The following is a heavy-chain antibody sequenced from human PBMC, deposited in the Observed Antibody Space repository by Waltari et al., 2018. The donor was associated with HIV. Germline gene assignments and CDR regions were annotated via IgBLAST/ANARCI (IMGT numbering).Heavy chain of an antibody. CDR1: GYTFTRYE. CDR2: MNPNSGNT. J-gene: IGHJ6*02. V-gene: IGHV1-8*01. CDR3: ARLGYCSSTSCYYYYYYGMDV. Sequence: QVQLVQSGAEVKKPGASVKVSCKASGYTFTRYEINWVRQATGQGLEWMGWMNPNSGNTGYAQKFQGRVTMTRNTSISTAYMELSSLRSEDTAVYYCARLGYCSSTSCYYYYYYGMDVWGQGTTVTVSS. D-gene: IGHD2-2*01.